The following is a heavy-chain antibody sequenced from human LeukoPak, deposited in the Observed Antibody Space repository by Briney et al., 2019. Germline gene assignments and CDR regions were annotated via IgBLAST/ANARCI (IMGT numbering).Heavy chain of an antibody. Sequence: ASVKVSCKASGYTFTSYYMHWVRQAPGQGLEWMGIINPSGGSTSYAQKFQGRVTMTRDTSTSTVYMELSSLRSEDTAVYYCARDYYYDTSGHRSGYFDLWGRGTLVTVSS. CDR2: INPSGGST. CDR1: GYTFTSYY. CDR3: ARDYYYDTSGHRSGYFDL. D-gene: IGHD3-22*01. V-gene: IGHV1-46*01. J-gene: IGHJ2*01.